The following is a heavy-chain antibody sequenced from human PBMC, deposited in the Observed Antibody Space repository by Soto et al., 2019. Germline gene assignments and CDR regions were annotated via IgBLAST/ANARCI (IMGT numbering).Heavy chain of an antibody. Sequence: SSETLSLTCTVSGGSISSSSYYWGWIRQPPGKGLEWIGSIYYSGSTYYNPSLKSRVTISVDTSKNQFSLKLSSVTAADTAVYYCARQLGIAAAGRMGIDYWGQGPLVTVSS. CDR2: IYYSGST. V-gene: IGHV4-39*01. CDR1: GGSISSSSYY. J-gene: IGHJ4*02. D-gene: IGHD6-13*01. CDR3: ARQLGIAAAGRMGIDY.